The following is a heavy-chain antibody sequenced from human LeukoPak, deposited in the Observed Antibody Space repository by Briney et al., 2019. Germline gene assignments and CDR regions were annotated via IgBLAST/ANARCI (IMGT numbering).Heavy chain of an antibody. CDR2: IIPILGIA. CDR3: ARGIAYYYDSSGYTLDY. CDR1: GGTFSSYA. V-gene: IGHV1-69*04. Sequence: GSSVKVSCKASGGTFSSYAISWVRQAPGQGLEWMGGIIPILGIANYAQKFQGRVTITADKSTSTAYMELSSLRSEDTAVYYCARGIAYYYDSSGYTLDYWGQGTLVTVSS. D-gene: IGHD3-22*01. J-gene: IGHJ4*02.